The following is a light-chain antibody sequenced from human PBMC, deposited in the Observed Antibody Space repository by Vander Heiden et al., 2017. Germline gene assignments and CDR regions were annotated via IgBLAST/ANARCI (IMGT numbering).Light chain of an antibody. V-gene: IGKV3-20*01. J-gene: IGKJ1*01. CDR3: QQYGSSRWT. CDR1: QSVSSSY. Sequence: EIVLTQSPGTLSLSPGERATLSCRASQSVSSSYLAWYQQKPGQAPRLLTYGASSRATGIPDRFSGSGSGTDFTLTISRLEPEDFAVYYCQQYGSSRWTFGQGTKVXIK. CDR2: GAS.